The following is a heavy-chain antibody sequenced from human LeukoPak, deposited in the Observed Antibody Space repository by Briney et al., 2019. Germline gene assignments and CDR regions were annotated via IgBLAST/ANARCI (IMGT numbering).Heavy chain of an antibody. CDR3: ARDRPKDCSGGSCYSGYNAFDI. J-gene: IGHJ3*02. CDR2: IYSGGST. CDR1: GFTVSSNY. V-gene: IGHV3-66*02. Sequence: GGSLRLSCEASGFTVSSNYMSWVRQAPGKGLEWVSVIYSGGSTYYADSVKGRFTISRDNSKNTLYLQMNSLRAEDTAVYYCARDRPKDCSGGSCYSGYNAFDIWGQGTMVTVSS. D-gene: IGHD2-15*01.